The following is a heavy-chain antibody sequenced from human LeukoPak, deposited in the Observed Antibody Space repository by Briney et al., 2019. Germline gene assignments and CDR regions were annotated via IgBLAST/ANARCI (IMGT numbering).Heavy chain of an antibody. CDR2: INPNSGDT. V-gene: IGHV1-2*02. Sequence: ASVKVSCKASGYTFTGYLMFWVRQAPGQGLEWMGWINPNSGDTNYAHKFQGRVTMTRDTSISTAYMEVSRLRSDDTAVYYCARALTTVTTWMYLWGRGTLVTVSP. CDR1: GYTFTGYL. CDR3: ARALTTVTTWMYL. D-gene: IGHD4-17*01. J-gene: IGHJ2*01.